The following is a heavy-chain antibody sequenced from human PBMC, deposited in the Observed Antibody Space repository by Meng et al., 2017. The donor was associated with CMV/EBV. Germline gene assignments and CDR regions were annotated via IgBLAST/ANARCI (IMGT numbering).Heavy chain of an antibody. D-gene: IGHD5-12*01. Sequence: ASVKVSCKASGYTFTSYYMHWVRQAPGQGLEWMGWMNPNSGNTGYAQKFQGRVTITRNTSISTAYMELSSLRSEDTAVYYCARTTHSGYVGFDYWGQGTLVTVSS. V-gene: IGHV1-8*03. CDR1: GYTFTSYY. CDR2: MNPNSGNT. J-gene: IGHJ4*02. CDR3: ARTTHSGYVGFDY.